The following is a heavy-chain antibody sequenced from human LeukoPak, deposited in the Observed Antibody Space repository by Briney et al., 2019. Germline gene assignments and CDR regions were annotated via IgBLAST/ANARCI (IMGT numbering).Heavy chain of an antibody. V-gene: IGHV3-30*18. D-gene: IGHD3-3*01. CDR2: ISHDGGNK. CDR1: GFAFSQFP. CDR3: AKTSLSDPSGHYYYMDV. J-gene: IGHJ6*03. Sequence: GGSLRLSCVASGFAFSQFPVHWVRQAPGKRLEWVAFISHDGGNKKYGDSVKGRFTISRDNSQNTVSLQLNNLRIEDTALYYCAKTSLSDPSGHYYYMDVWGKGTTVTVSS.